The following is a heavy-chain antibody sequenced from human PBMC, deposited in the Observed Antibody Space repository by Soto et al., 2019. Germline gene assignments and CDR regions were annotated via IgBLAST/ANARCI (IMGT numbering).Heavy chain of an antibody. Sequence: GGSLRLSCAASGFTFSTYAMSWVRQAPGRGLEWVSGISGSGGNTYYAESVRGRFTISRDSAKNTLNLQMDSLRAEDTAVYYCAKDLDFWGGYYGPRGFDYWGQGTLVTVSS. CDR2: ISGSGGNT. CDR3: AKDLDFWGGYYGPRGFDY. D-gene: IGHD3-3*01. CDR1: GFTFSTYA. J-gene: IGHJ4*02. V-gene: IGHV3-23*01.